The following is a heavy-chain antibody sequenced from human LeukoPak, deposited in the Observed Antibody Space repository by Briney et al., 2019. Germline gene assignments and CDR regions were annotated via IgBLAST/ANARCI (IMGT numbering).Heavy chain of an antibody. J-gene: IGHJ4*02. CDR2: ISGSGGST. V-gene: IGHV3-23*01. CDR1: GFTFSSYG. CDR3: AKVHYYDSSGYYPDRYYFDY. D-gene: IGHD3-22*01. Sequence: GGSLRLSCAASGFTFSSYGMSWVRQAPGKGLEWVSAISGSGGSTYYADSVKGRFTISRDNSKNTLYLQMNSLRAEDTAVYYCAKVHYYDSSGYYPDRYYFDYWGQGTLVTVSS.